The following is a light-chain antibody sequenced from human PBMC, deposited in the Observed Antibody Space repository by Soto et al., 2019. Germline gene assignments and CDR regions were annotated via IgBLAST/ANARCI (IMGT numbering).Light chain of an antibody. J-gene: IGLJ2*01. Sequence: QSALTQPASVSGSPGQSITISCTGTSSDVGGYNYVSWYQQHPGKAPKLMIYEVSNRPSGVSNRFSGSKSGNTASLTISGLQAEDEADYYCSSYTSISTLVVFGGGTKL. CDR2: EVS. CDR3: SSYTSISTLVV. V-gene: IGLV2-14*01. CDR1: SSDVGGYNY.